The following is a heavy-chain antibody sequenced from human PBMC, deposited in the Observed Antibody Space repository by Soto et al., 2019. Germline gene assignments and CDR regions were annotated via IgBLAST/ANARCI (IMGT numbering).Heavy chain of an antibody. V-gene: IGHV4-59*08. CDR3: ARLDYYYYYMDV. J-gene: IGHJ6*03. Sequence: SETLSLTCTVSGGSISSYYWSWIRQPPGKGLEWIGYIYYSGSTNYNPSLKSRVTISVDTSKNQFSLKLSSVTAADTAVYYCARLDYYYYYMDVWGKGTTVTVPS. CDR1: GGSISSYY. CDR2: IYYSGST.